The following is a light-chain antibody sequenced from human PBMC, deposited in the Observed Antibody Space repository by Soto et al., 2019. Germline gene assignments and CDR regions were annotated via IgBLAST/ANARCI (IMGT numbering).Light chain of an antibody. V-gene: IGLV1-40*01. CDR1: SSNIGAGYD. CDR3: QSYDSSLSGRVV. Sequence: QAVVTQPPSVSGAPGQRVTISCTGSSSNIGAGYDVHWYQQLPGTAPKLLIYGNSNRPSGVPDRFSGSKSGTSASLPITGLQAEDEADYYCQSYDSSLSGRVVFGGGTKLTVL. CDR2: GNS. J-gene: IGLJ2*01.